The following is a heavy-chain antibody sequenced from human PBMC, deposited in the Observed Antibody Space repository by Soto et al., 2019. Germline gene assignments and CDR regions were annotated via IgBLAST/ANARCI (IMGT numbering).Heavy chain of an antibody. CDR3: AKFERYFDWLPPLFDY. D-gene: IGHD3-9*01. CDR1: GFTFSSYA. V-gene: IGHV3-23*01. Sequence: GGSLRLSCAASGFTFSSYAMSWVRQAPGKGLEWVSAISGSGGSTYYADSVKGRFTISRDNSKNTLYLQMNSLRAEDTAVYYCAKFERYFDWLPPLFDYWGQGTLVTVSS. J-gene: IGHJ4*02. CDR2: ISGSGGST.